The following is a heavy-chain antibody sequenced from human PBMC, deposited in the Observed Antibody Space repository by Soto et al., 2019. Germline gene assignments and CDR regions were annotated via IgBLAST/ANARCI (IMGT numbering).Heavy chain of an antibody. CDR1: GYTFTGYY. Sequence: AAVKVSCKASGYTFTGYYMHWVRQAPGQGLEWMGWINPNSGGTNYAQKFQGRVTMTRDTSISTAYMELSRLRSDDTAVYYCAREIVGATGYYYYGMDFWGQGTTVTVSS. J-gene: IGHJ6*02. D-gene: IGHD1-26*01. CDR2: INPNSGGT. CDR3: AREIVGATGYYYYGMDF. V-gene: IGHV1-2*02.